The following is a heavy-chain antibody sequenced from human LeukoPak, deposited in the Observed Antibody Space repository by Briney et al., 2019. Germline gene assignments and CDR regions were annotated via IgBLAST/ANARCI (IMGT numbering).Heavy chain of an antibody. D-gene: IGHD1-26*01. V-gene: IGHV1-2*02. CDR1: GYTFTGYH. J-gene: IGHJ4*02. CDR2: INSYSGET. CDR3: ARGRVVGATTDFDY. Sequence: ASVKVSCTASGYTFTGYHMHWVRQAPGQGLEWMGWINSYSGETNYAQKFQGRVTMARDTSISTAYMELSSLRSEDTAVYYCARGRVVGATTDFDYWGQGTLVTVSS.